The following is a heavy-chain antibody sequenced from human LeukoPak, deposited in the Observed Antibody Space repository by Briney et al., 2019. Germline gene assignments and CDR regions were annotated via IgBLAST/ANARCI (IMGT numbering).Heavy chain of an antibody. J-gene: IGHJ4*02. Sequence: GGSLRLSCAASGFTFSSYSMNWVRQAPGKGLEWVSYISSSSSAIYYTDSVKGRFTISRDNAKNSLYLHMNSLRAEDTAFYYCATRDCSSTSCFFDYWGQGTLVTVSS. CDR1: GFTFSSYS. CDR2: ISSSSSAI. D-gene: IGHD2-2*01. CDR3: ATRDCSSTSCFFDY. V-gene: IGHV3-48*04.